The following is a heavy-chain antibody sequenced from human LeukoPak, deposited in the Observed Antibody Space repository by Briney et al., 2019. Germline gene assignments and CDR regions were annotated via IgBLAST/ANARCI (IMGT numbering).Heavy chain of an antibody. CDR1: GFTFSSYS. Sequence: GGSLRLSCAASGFTFSSYSMNWVRQAPGKGLEWVSYISSSSSTIYYADSVKGRFTISRDNAKNTLYLQMNSLRAEDTAVYYCARVLYGDGYSDWGQGTLVTVSS. D-gene: IGHD5-24*01. V-gene: IGHV3-48*04. CDR2: ISSSSSTI. J-gene: IGHJ4*02. CDR3: ARVLYGDGYSD.